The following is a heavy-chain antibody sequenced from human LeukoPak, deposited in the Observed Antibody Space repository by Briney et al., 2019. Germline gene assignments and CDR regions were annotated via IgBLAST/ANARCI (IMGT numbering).Heavy chain of an antibody. CDR1: GGSISSYY. CDR3: ARVNYYDSSGYYAYYYYMDV. CDR2: IYTSGST. V-gene: IGHV4-4*07. J-gene: IGHJ6*03. D-gene: IGHD3-22*01. Sequence: SETLSLTFTVSGGSISSYYWSWIRQPAGKGLEWIGRIYTSGSTNYNPSLKSRVTISVDKSKNQFSLKLSSVTAADTAVYYCARVNYYDSSGYYAYYYYMDVWGKGTTVTVSS.